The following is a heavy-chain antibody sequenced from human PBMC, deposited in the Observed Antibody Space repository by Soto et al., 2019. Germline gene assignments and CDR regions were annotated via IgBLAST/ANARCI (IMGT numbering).Heavy chain of an antibody. V-gene: IGHV1-18*01. CDR3: ARDAAVGLFDY. D-gene: IGHD1-26*01. J-gene: IGHJ4*02. CDR1: GYTFTSYG. Sequence: QVQLVQSGAEVKKPGASVKVSCKASGYTFTSYGISWVRQAPGQGLEWMGWISAYNGNTKYEQKLQGRVTMTTDTTTSTAYRALRSLRSDDTAVYYCARDAAVGLFDYWGKGTLVTVSS. CDR2: ISAYNGNT.